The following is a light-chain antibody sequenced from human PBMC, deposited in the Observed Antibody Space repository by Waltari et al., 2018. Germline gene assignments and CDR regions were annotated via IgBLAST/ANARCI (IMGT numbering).Light chain of an antibody. CDR2: GAS. J-gene: IGKJ5*01. CDR1: QGINSH. Sequence: DIQLTQSPPFLAASVGDRVTITCRPSQGINSHLVWYQQKPGKAPLLLIYGASTLQSGVPSRCSGSESGTEFTLTISSLQPEDFATYYCQQFKDFPLTFGQGTRLEIK. CDR3: QQFKDFPLT. V-gene: IGKV1-9*01.